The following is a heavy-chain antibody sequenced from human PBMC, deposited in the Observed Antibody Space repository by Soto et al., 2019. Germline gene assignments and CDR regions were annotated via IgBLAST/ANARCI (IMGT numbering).Heavy chain of an antibody. V-gene: IGHV1-46*01. Sequence: ASVKVSCKASGYTFTSYYMHWVRQAPGQGLEWMGIINPSGGSTSYAQKFQGRVTTTRDTSTSTVYMELSSLRSEDTAVYYCARVGAILPGHQRYGMDVWGQGTTVTVAS. J-gene: IGHJ6*02. CDR2: INPSGGST. CDR3: ARVGAILPGHQRYGMDV. D-gene: IGHD3-9*01. CDR1: GYTFTSYY.